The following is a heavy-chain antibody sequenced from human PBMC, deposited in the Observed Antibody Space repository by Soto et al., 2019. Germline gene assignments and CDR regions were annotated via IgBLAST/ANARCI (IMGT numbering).Heavy chain of an antibody. Sequence: GGSLRLSCAASGFTFSSYAMSWVRQAPGKGLEWVSAISGSGGSTYYADSVKGRFTISSDNSKNTLYLQMNSLRAEDTAVYYCARAYYYDSSGYYYAAFDIWGQGTMVTVSS. D-gene: IGHD3-22*01. CDR1: GFTFSSYA. CDR3: ARAYYYDSSGYYYAAFDI. V-gene: IGHV3-23*01. CDR2: ISGSGGST. J-gene: IGHJ3*02.